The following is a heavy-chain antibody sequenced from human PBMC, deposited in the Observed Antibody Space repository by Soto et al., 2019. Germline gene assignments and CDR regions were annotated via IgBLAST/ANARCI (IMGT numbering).Heavy chain of an antibody. Sequence: GGSLRLSCVDSTSNLKNYAMAWVRQAPGKGLEWVSALTDTGGSTYYAASAKGRFTISRDNSRNTLFLQMDRLRVDDTAVYYCAKIKGAITFLHFDTWGQGTMVTVSS. D-gene: IGHD3-16*01. CDR2: LTDTGGST. V-gene: IGHV3-23*01. J-gene: IGHJ4*02. CDR1: TSNLKNYA. CDR3: AKIKGAITFLHFDT.